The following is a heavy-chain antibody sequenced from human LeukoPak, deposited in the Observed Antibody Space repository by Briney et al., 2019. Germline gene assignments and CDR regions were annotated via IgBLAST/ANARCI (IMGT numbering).Heavy chain of an antibody. J-gene: IGHJ4*02. D-gene: IGHD6-19*01. CDR1: GGSISSYH. Sequence: PSETLSLTCTVSGGSISSYHWSWIRQPPGKGLEWIGEINHSGSTNYNPSLKSRVTTSVDTSKNQFSLKLSSVTAADTAVYYCGAESERWLVRSWGQGTLVTVSS. CDR2: INHSGST. V-gene: IGHV4-34*01. CDR3: GAESERWLVRS.